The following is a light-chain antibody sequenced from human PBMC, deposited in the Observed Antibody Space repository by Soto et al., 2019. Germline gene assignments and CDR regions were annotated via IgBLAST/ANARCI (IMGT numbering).Light chain of an antibody. CDR2: SHN. V-gene: IGLV1-44*01. CDR3: AAWDGSLPGWV. Sequence: QSVLTQPPSTSGTPGQRVTISCSGSSSNIGSQTVNWYQQLPGTAPKLLINSHNQRPSGVPDRFSVSKSGTSASLAISGLQSEDEADYYCAAWDGSLPGWVFGGGTKVPS. J-gene: IGLJ3*02. CDR1: SSNIGSQT.